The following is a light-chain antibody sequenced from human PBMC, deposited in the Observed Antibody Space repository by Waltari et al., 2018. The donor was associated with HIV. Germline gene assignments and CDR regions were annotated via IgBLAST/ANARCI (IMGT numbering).Light chain of an antibody. Sequence: EIVLTQSPDTLSLSPGERATLSCRASQSLSSSYLAWYQQKPGQAPRRLIYGASSRATGIPDRFTGSGSGTDFTLTISRLEPEDFAVLYCQHYDNSPPTFGLGTKVEIK. CDR2: GAS. CDR3: QHYDNSPPT. V-gene: IGKV3-20*01. J-gene: IGKJ1*01. CDR1: QSLSSSY.